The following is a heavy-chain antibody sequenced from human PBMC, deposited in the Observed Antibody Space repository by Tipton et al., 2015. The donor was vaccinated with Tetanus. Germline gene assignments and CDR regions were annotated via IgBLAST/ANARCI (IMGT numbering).Heavy chain of an antibody. CDR3: VRLYDSSGYRGY. D-gene: IGHD3-22*01. CDR1: GFTFRNYD. CDR2: VTSSSSDM. Sequence: SLRLSCTASGFTFRNYDLNWVRRAPGKGLEWVSSVTSSSSDMYYADSVKGRFTISRDNAKNSLFLHMNSLRVADTAVYYCVRLYDSSGYRGYWGQGTQVTVSS. J-gene: IGHJ4*02. V-gene: IGHV3-21*06.